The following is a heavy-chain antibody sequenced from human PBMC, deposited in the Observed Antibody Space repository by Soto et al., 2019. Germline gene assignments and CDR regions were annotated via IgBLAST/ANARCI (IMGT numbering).Heavy chain of an antibody. J-gene: IGHJ4*02. CDR3: ANRGYSYGFVIY. V-gene: IGHV1-69*02. D-gene: IGHD5-18*01. CDR1: GGTFSSYT. Sequence: QVQLVQSGAEVKKPGSSVKVSCKASGGTFSSYTFSWVRQAPGQGLEWMGRIIPMLGIANYAQKFQGRVTIXAXXSPSTAYMELSSLRSEDTAVYYCANRGYSYGFVIYWGQGTLVTVSS. CDR2: IIPMLGIA.